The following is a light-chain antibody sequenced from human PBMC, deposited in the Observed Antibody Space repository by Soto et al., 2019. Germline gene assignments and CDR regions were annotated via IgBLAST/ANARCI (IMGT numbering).Light chain of an antibody. J-gene: IGKJ4*01. CDR1: QGIKIY. CDR3: QQFDFYPRT. Sequence: DIQLTQSPSFLSASVGDRVTITCRASQGIKIYLAWYQQKPGRAPKLLISSASTLQSGVPSRFSGSGSGTEFTLTISSLQPEDFATYCCQQFDFYPRTFGGGTKVDIK. CDR2: SAS. V-gene: IGKV1-9*01.